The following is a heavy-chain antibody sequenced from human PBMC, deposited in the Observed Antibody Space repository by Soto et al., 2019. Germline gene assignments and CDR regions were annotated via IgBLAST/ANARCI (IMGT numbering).Heavy chain of an antibody. V-gene: IGHV1-24*01. D-gene: IGHD6-19*01. CDR3: ALPPVQPGIAVAGTGEGQFDY. J-gene: IGHJ4*02. CDR1: GYTLTELS. CDR2: FDPEDGET. Sequence: ASVKVSCKVSGYTLTELSMHWVRQAPGKGLEWMGGFDPEDGETIYAQKFQGRVTMTEDTSTDTAYMELSSLRSEDTAVYYCALPPVQPGIAVAGTGEGQFDYWGQGTLVTVSS.